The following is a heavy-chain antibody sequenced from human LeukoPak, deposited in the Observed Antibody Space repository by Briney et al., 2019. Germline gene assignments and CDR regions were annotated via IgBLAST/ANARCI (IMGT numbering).Heavy chain of an antibody. CDR1: GDSVSSNSAA. J-gene: IGHJ6*03. V-gene: IGHV6-1*01. CDR3: ARQTIFGLGNYYYYYYMDV. CDR2: TYYRSKWYN. Sequence: SQTLSLTCAISGDSVSSNSAAWNWIRQSPSRGLEWLGRTYYRSKWYNDYAVSVKSRITINPDTSKNQFSLQLNSVTPEDTAVYYCARQTIFGLGNYYYYYYMDVWGKGTTVTVSS. D-gene: IGHD3-3*01.